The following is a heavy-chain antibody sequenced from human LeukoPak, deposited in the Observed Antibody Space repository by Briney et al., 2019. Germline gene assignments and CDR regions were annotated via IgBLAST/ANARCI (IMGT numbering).Heavy chain of an antibody. CDR1: GGSFSGYY. V-gene: IGHV4-34*01. Sequence: SETLSLTCAVYGGSFSGYYWSWIRQPPGKGLEWIGEINHSGSTNYNPSLKSRVTISVDTSKNQFSLKLSSVTAADTAVYYCATRGRGYSGYGRLYYFDYWGQATLVTVAS. J-gene: IGHJ4*02. D-gene: IGHD5-12*01. CDR3: ATRGRGYSGYGRLYYFDY. CDR2: INHSGST.